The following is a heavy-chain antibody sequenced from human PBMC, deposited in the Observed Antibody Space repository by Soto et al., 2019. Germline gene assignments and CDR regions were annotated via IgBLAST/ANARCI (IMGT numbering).Heavy chain of an antibody. CDR1: GDSVTSGSYY. D-gene: IGHD7-27*01. CDR3: AREWGLLPYYVMNV. V-gene: IGHV4-61*03. Sequence: SETLSLTCIVSGDSVTSGSYYWTWLRQPPGKGLEWIGYISYTGRTKYNPSLQSRVTISVDTSKNDFSLNLSSVTAADTAVYFCAREWGLLPYYVMNVWGHGTAVTVAS. J-gene: IGHJ6*02. CDR2: ISYTGRT.